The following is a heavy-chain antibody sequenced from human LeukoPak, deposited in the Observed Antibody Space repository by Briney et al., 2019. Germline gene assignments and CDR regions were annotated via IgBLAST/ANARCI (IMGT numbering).Heavy chain of an antibody. CDR3: ARRDISSIAALTIDY. CDR2: IYYSGST. Sequence: SETLSLTCTVSGGSISSSSYYWGWIRQPPGKGLEWIGSIYYSGSTYYNPSLKSRVTISVDTSKNQFSLKLSSVTAADTAVYYCARRDISSIAALTIDYWGQGTLVTVSS. J-gene: IGHJ4*02. D-gene: IGHD6-6*01. CDR1: GGSISSSSYY. V-gene: IGHV4-39*01.